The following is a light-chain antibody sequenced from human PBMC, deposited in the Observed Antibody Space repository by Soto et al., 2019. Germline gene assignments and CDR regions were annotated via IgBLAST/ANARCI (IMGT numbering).Light chain of an antibody. CDR1: SSDVGFYDY. CDR3: SSYVVNNNHQV. V-gene: IGLV2-8*01. Sequence: SALTQPPSASASPGQSVTVSCTGTSSDVGFYDYVSWYQQHPGEDPKLIIYEVSKRPSGVPDRFSGSKSGNSASLTVSGRQAEDEAYYYCSSYVVNNNHQVFGTGTKVIGL. J-gene: IGLJ1*01. CDR2: EVS.